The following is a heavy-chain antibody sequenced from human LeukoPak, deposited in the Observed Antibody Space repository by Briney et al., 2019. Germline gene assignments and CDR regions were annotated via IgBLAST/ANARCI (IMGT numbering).Heavy chain of an antibody. J-gene: IGHJ4*02. V-gene: IGHV4-39*07. D-gene: IGHD2-15*01. CDR3: ARGGSWAGNFDY. Sequence: SKTLSLTCTVSGGSITSSSYYWGWIRQPPGKGLEWIGNIYYSGTAYYNPSLKSRVTMSVDTSKNQFSLELSSVSAADTAVYYCARGGSWAGNFDYWGQGTLVTVSS. CDR2: IYYSGTA. CDR1: GGSITSSSYY.